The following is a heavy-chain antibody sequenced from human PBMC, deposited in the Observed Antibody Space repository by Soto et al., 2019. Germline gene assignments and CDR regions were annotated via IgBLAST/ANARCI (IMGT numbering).Heavy chain of an antibody. CDR2: IYYSGST. V-gene: IGHV4-31*03. CDR3: AREWGQQLGLLDY. Sequence: PSETLSLTCTVSGGSISSGGYYWSWIRQHPGKGLEWIGYIYYSGSTYYNPSLKSRVTISVDTSKNQFSLKLSSVTAADTAVYYCAREWGQQLGLLDYWGQGTLVTVSS. D-gene: IGHD6-13*01. CDR1: GGSISSGGYY. J-gene: IGHJ4*02.